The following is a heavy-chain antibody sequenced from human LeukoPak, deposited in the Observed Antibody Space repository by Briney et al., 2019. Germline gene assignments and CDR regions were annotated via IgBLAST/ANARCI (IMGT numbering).Heavy chain of an antibody. J-gene: IGHJ4*02. D-gene: IGHD2-21*01. CDR1: GFSFSNNW. CDR2: IKTDGSEK. V-gene: IGHV3-7*01. CDR3: TRIARVSPKKAQTDCSFDS. Sequence: GGCRRLSCAVSGFSFSNNWMSWVRQAPGKGLEWVATIKTDGSEKYYVDSVKGRFTISRDNARNSMYLQMNSLRGEDTAMYYCTRIARVSPKKAQTDCSFDSWGQATLVTVAS.